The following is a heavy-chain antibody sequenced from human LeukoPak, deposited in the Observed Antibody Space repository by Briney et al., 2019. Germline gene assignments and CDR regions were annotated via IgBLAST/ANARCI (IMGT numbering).Heavy chain of an antibody. Sequence: GASVKVSCKASGYTFTSYGISWVRQAPGQGLEWMGWISAYNGNTNYAQKLQGRVTMTTDTSTSTAYMELRSLRSDDTAVYYCARDLRVAVAGSVWFDPWGQGTLVTVSS. D-gene: IGHD6-19*01. CDR2: ISAYNGNT. CDR1: GYTFTSYG. V-gene: IGHV1-18*01. CDR3: ARDLRVAVAGSVWFDP. J-gene: IGHJ5*02.